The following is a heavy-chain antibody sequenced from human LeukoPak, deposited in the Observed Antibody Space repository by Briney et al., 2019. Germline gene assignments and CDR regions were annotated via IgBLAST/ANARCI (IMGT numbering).Heavy chain of an antibody. CDR2: ISYDGSNK. J-gene: IGHJ6*02. D-gene: IGHD2-8*01. CDR3: ARGPERTGVGTRYYYDMDV. V-gene: IGHV3-30-3*01. CDR1: GFTFISYA. Sequence: GGSLRLSCAPSGFTFISYATHWVRHAPGKGLEWVAVISYDGSNKYYADSVKGRFTISRDNYKNTLYLQMNSLRAEDTAVYYCARGPERTGVGTRYYYDMDVWGQGTTVTVSS.